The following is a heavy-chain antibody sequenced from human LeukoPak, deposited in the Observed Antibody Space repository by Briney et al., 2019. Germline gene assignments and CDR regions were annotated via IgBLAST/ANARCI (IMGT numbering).Heavy chain of an antibody. J-gene: IGHJ3*02. D-gene: IGHD1-26*01. CDR3: ARLGGSPPLSAFDI. V-gene: IGHV4-59*01. CDR1: GGSISSYY. CDR2: IYYSGST. Sequence: PSETLSLTCTVSGGSISSYYWSWIRQPPGKGLEWIGYIYYSGSTNYNPSLKSRVTISVDTSKNQFSLKLSSVTAADTAVYYCARLGGSPPLSAFDIWGQGTMVTVSS.